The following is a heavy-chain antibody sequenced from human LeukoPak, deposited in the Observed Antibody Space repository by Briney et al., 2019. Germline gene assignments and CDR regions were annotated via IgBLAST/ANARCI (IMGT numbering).Heavy chain of an antibody. D-gene: IGHD5-12*01. V-gene: IGHV4-59*08. CDR1: GDSIRSYY. Sequence: SETLSLTCTVSGDSIRSYYWNWLRRPPGKGLEWIGYIYYTGSTSYNPSLKSRVTISLDTSKSQFSLRLTSVTAADTAVYYCASHGSSGHDPLNWGQGTLVTVSS. J-gene: IGHJ4*01. CDR3: ASHGSSGHDPLN. CDR2: IYYTGST.